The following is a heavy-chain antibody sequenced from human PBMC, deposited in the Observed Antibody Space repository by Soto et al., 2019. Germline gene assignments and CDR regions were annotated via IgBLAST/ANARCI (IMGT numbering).Heavy chain of an antibody. CDR2: LYYSGST. Sequence: SETLSLTCTVSGGSISSSSYYWGWIRQPPGKGLEWIGSLYYSGSTYYNPTLKSRVTISADTSKNQFSLKLTSVTAADTAVYYCARKLRRSHSSSPGGIDYWGQGTLVTVSS. D-gene: IGHD6-6*01. J-gene: IGHJ4*02. CDR1: GGSISSSSYY. CDR3: ARKLRRSHSSSPGGIDY. V-gene: IGHV4-39*01.